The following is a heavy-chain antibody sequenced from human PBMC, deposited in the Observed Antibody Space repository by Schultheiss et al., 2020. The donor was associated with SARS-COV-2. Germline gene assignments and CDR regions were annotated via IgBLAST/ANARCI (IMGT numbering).Heavy chain of an antibody. Sequence: GGSLRLSCKGSGYSFTSYWIGWVRQMPGKGLEWMGIIYPGDSDTRYSPSFQGQVTISADKSISTAYLQWSSLKASDTAMYYCARRIAGAGGYFDYWGQGTLVTVSS. CDR3: ARRIAGAGGYFDY. D-gene: IGHD6-13*01. V-gene: IGHV5-51*01. CDR2: IYPGDSDT. J-gene: IGHJ4*02. CDR1: GYSFTSYW.